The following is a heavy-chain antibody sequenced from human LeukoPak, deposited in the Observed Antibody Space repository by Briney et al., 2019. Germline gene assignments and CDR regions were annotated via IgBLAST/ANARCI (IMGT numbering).Heavy chain of an antibody. CDR2: IWFDGGNK. D-gene: IGHD3-16*01. V-gene: IGHV3-33*01. CDR3: ARHGLGEIDY. J-gene: IGHJ4*02. CDR1: GFTFSRYA. Sequence: GGSLRLSCVASGFTFSRYAMHWVRQAPGKGLEWVAAIWFDGGNKYYADSVKGRFTISRDTSKNTLYLQMNNLRADDTAVYYCARHGLGEIDYWGQGTLVTVSS.